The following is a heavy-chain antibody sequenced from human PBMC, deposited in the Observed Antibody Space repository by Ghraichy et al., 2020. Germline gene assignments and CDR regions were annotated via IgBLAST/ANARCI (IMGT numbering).Heavy chain of an antibody. CDR3: ARDVTLGYYGMDV. Sequence: GGSLRLSCAASGFNFGTYRMHWVRQAPGKGLVWVSRINSDGTFTTYADSVKGRFTISRDNAKKTLYLQINSLRAEDTAVYYCARDVTLGYYGMDVWGQGTPVTVSS. CDR1: GFNFGTYR. CDR2: INSDGTFT. J-gene: IGHJ6*02. D-gene: IGHD3-16*01. V-gene: IGHV3-74*01.